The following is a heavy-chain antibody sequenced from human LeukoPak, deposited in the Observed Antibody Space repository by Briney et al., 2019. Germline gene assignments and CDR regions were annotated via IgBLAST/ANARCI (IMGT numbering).Heavy chain of an antibody. CDR3: ARDQGPGNYGDYLGDAFDI. J-gene: IGHJ3*02. D-gene: IGHD4-17*01. CDR1: GGSISSGDYY. CDR2: IYYSGST. V-gene: IGHV4-30-4*01. Sequence: SETLSLTCTVSGGSISSGDYYWSWIRQPPGKGLEWTGYIYYSGSTYYNPSLKSRVTISVDTSKNQFSLKLSSVTAADTAVHYCARDQGPGNYGDYLGDAFDIWGQGTMVTVSS.